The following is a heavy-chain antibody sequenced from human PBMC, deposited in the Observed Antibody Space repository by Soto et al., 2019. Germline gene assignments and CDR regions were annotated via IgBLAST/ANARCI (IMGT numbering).Heavy chain of an antibody. CDR1: GGSISSGDYY. CDR2: IYYSGST. CDR3: ARVGGFGATTIDY. V-gene: IGHV4-30-4*01. Sequence: QVQLQESGPGLVKPSQTLSLTCTVSGGSISSGDYYWSWIRQPPGKGLEWIGYIYYSGSTYYNPSLKSRVTISVATYKNQSSLKLSAVTAADTAVYYCARVGGFGATTIDYWGQGTLVTVSS. J-gene: IGHJ4*02. D-gene: IGHD3-10*01.